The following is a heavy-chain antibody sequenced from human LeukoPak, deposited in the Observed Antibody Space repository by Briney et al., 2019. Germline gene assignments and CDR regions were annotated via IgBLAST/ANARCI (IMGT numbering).Heavy chain of an antibody. J-gene: IGHJ4*02. CDR1: GFTFSSYA. D-gene: IGHD5-18*01. V-gene: IGHV3-30*04. CDR2: ISYDGSNE. CDR3: VRGYSHGSATFDF. Sequence: GGSLRLSCAASGFTFSSYAMHWVRQAPGKGLEWVALISYDGSNENYADSVKGRFTVSRDNSKNTLYLQMSSPRTEDTAVYYCVRGYSHGSATFDFWGQGNLVTVSS.